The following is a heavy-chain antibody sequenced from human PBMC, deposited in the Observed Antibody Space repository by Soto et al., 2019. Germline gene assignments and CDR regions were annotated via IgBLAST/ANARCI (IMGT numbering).Heavy chain of an antibody. CDR3: ARDSSGWYPGLDWGMDV. CDR2: ISSSSSTI. J-gene: IGHJ6*02. CDR1: GFTFSNNW. D-gene: IGHD6-19*01. V-gene: IGHV3-48*01. Sequence: GGSLRLSCAASGFTFSNNWMHWVRQAPGKGPVWVSYISSSSSTIYYADSVKGRFTISRDNSKNTLYLQMNSLRAEDTAVYYCARDSSGWYPGLDWGMDVWGQGTTVTVSS.